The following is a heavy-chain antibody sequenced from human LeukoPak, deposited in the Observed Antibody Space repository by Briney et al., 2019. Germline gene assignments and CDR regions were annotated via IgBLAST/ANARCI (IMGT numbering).Heavy chain of an antibody. J-gene: IGHJ6*03. Sequence: GGSLRLSCAASGFTFSSYWMSWVRQAPGKGLEWVANIKQDGSEKYYVDSVKGRFTISRDNAKNSLYLQMNSLRAEDMALYYCAKGGGGRLIYYYYMDVWGKGTTVTVSS. V-gene: IGHV3-7*03. CDR3: AKGGGGRLIYYYYMDV. CDR1: GFTFSSYW. CDR2: IKQDGSEK. D-gene: IGHD3-16*01.